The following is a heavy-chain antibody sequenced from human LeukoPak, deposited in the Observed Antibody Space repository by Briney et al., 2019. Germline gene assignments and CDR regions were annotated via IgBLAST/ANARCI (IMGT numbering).Heavy chain of an antibody. CDR2: IKSKTDGGTT. D-gene: IGHD3-10*01. V-gene: IGHV3-15*01. J-gene: IGHJ4*02. CDR3: ATGWGGFDY. CDR1: GFTFSSYG. Sequence: GGSLRLSCAASGFTFSSYGMSWVRQAPGKGLEWVGLIKSKTDGGTTDYAAPVKGRFTISRDDSKNMLYLQMNSLKTEDTAVYFCATGWGGFDYWGQGTLVTVSS.